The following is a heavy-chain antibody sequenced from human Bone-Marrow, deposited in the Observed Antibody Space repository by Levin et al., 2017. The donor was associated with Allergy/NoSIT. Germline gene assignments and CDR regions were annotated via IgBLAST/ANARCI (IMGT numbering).Heavy chain of an antibody. CDR2: INSDGSST. J-gene: IGHJ6*02. CDR1: GFTFSSYW. V-gene: IGHV3-74*01. CDR3: AREGKVLRFLEWKRNPFSPAPLGESDYYDDGMDG. D-gene: IGHD3-3*01. Sequence: GESLKISCAASGFTFSSYWMHWVRQAPGKGLVWVSRINSDGSSTSYADSVKGRFTISRDNAKNTLYLQMNSLRAEDTAVYYCAREGKVLRFLEWKRNPFSPAPLGESDYYDDGMDGWGQGTTVTVSS.